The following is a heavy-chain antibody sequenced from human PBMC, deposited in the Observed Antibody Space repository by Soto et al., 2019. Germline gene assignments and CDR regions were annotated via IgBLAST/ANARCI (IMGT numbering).Heavy chain of an antibody. CDR2: IKGDGSAK. J-gene: IGHJ5*02. CDR3: AISYDSPGGP. Sequence: EVHLVESGGGLVQPGGSLRLSCAASGFTFSSQWMSWVRQTPGKGLEWVANIKGDGSAKFYVDSVRGRFTISRDNAKNSLYLQMNSLRVEDTAVYYCAISYDSPGGPWGQGTLVTVS. D-gene: IGHD3-3*01. CDR1: GFTFSSQW. V-gene: IGHV3-7*01.